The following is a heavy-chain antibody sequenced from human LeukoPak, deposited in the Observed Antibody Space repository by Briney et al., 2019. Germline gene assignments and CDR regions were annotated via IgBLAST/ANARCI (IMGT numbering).Heavy chain of an antibody. CDR1: GFTLSSYA. D-gene: IGHD2-15*01. CDR3: AKAPVTTCSGAYCYPFDY. J-gene: IGHJ4*02. V-gene: IGHV3-23*01. CDR2: ISVSGNT. Sequence: GGSLRLSCAASGFTLSSYAMSWVRQAPGKGLEWVSAISVSGNTYHADSVKGRFTISRDSYKNTLYLQMNSLRAEDAAVYYCAKAPVTTCSGAYCYPFDYWGQGTLVTVSS.